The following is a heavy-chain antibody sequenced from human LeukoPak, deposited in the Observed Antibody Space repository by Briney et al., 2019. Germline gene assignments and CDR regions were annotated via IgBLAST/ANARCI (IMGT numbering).Heavy chain of an antibody. D-gene: IGHD3-3*01. CDR1: GGSISTYY. CDR2: IYHSGST. V-gene: IGHV4-59*01. Sequence: SETLSLTCTVSGGSISTYYWTWIRQPPGKGLEWIGYIYHSGSTNYNPSLKSRVTISVDTSKNQFSLKLSSVTAADTAVYYCARATRYYDFWSGYSYWGQGTLVTVSS. J-gene: IGHJ4*02. CDR3: ARATRYYDFWSGYSY.